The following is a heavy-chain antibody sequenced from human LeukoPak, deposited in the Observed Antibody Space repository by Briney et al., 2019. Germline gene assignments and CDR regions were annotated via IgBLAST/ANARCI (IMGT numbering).Heavy chain of an antibody. CDR2: ISAYNGNT. Sequence: ASVKVSCKASGYTFPSYGISWVRQAPGQGLEWMGWISAYNGNTNYAQKLQGRVTMTTDTSTSTAYMELRSLRSDDTAVYYCARKLGFGEVSGFDPWGQGTLVTVSS. CDR1: GYTFPSYG. V-gene: IGHV1-18*01. J-gene: IGHJ5*02. D-gene: IGHD3-10*01. CDR3: ARKLGFGEVSGFDP.